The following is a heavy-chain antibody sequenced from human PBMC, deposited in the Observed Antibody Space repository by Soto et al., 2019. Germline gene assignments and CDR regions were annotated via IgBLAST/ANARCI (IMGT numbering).Heavy chain of an antibody. J-gene: IGHJ4*02. D-gene: IGHD6-19*01. CDR1: GGSISGSY. V-gene: IGHV4-59*01. CDR2: VYYTGIT. Sequence: SETLSLTCSVSGGSISGSYCSWIRQSPWKGLEWLGYVYYTGITNYSPSLRSRVSTSVDTSKNEFSLRLSSVTAADTAVYFCARSVAVPGAHIDYWGQGTHVAVCS. CDR3: ARSVAVPGAHIDY.